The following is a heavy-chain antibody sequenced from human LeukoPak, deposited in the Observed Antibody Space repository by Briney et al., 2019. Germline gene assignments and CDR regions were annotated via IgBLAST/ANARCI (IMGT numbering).Heavy chain of an antibody. J-gene: IGHJ4*02. CDR3: AIDEPYYAPYVFDY. CDR2: IKSKSDGETT. CDR1: RFTFTNAW. D-gene: IGHD3-22*01. V-gene: IGHV3-15*01. Sequence: PGVSLRLSCASSRFTFTNAWMNWVRQAPGKGLEWVGRIKSKSDGETTDYAATVEGRFSISRDDSNRMVYLQMNSLKIEDTAVYYCAIDEPYYAPYVFDYWGQGTLVTVSS.